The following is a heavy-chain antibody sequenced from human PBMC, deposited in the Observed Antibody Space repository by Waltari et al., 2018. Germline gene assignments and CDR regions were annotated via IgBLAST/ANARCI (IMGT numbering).Heavy chain of an antibody. CDR1: GFPFRSYS. CDR2: VDTTGGRT. V-gene: IGHV3-23*01. Sequence: EVQLLESGGGFVQPGGSLRLSCEASGFPFRSYSMSWVRQAPGKGLEWVSAVDTTGGRTYYADSVKGRFTISRDNSRNTLYLQMNNLRADDTAVYYCAKWGGGNSLDFWGQGALVTVSS. J-gene: IGHJ4*02. D-gene: IGHD2-21*01. CDR3: AKWGGGNSLDF.